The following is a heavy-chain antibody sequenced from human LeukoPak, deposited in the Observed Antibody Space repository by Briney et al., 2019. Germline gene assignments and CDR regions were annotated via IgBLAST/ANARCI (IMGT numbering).Heavy chain of an antibody. CDR2: MNPNSGNT. CDR1: GYTFTSYD. Sequence: ASVKVSCKASGYTFTSYDINWVRQGTGQGLEWMGWMNPNSGNTGYAQKFQGRVTMTRNTSISTAYMELSSLRSEDTAVYYCARAGDYDFWSGSLYYYYMDVWGKGTTVTVSS. V-gene: IGHV1-8*01. J-gene: IGHJ6*03. CDR3: ARAGDYDFWSGSLYYYYMDV. D-gene: IGHD3-3*01.